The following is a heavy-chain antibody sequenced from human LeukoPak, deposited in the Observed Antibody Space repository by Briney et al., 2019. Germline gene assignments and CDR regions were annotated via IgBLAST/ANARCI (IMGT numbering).Heavy chain of an antibody. Sequence: GGSLRLSCAASGFTFSCYVMSWVRQAPGKGLEWVGRIKSKTDGGTTDYAAPVKGRFTISRDDSKNTLYLQMNSLKTEDTAVYYCLRDWYGSGSYWQIRESYFDYWGQGTLVTVSS. CDR3: LRDWYGSGSYWQIRESYFDY. CDR2: IKSKTDGGTT. CDR1: GFTFSCYV. V-gene: IGHV3-15*01. J-gene: IGHJ4*02. D-gene: IGHD3-10*01.